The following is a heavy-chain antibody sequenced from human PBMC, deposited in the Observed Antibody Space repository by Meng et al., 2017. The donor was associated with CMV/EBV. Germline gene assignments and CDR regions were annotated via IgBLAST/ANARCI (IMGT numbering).Heavy chain of an antibody. J-gene: IGHJ6*02. CDR3: ASTRASVVPAATSSYYYYYGMDV. V-gene: IGHV3-7*03. CDR2: IKQDGSEK. Sequence: GESLKISCAASGFTFSSYWMSWVRQAPGKGLEWVANIKQDGSEKYYVDSVKGRFTISRDNAKNSLYLQMNSLRAEDTAVYYCASTRASVVPAATSSYYYYYGMDVWGQGTTVTVSS. D-gene: IGHD2-2*01. CDR1: GFTFSSYW.